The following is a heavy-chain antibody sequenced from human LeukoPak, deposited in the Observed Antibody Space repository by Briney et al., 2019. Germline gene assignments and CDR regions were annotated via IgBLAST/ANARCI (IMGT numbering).Heavy chain of an antibody. V-gene: IGHV1-69*13. J-gene: IGHJ4*02. Sequence: GASVKVSCKASGYTFTSYGISWVRQAPGQGLEWMGGIIPIFGTANYAQKFQGRVTITADESTSTAYMELSSLRSEDTAVYYCARRELSGSYTNWGQGTLVTVSS. CDR2: IIPIFGTA. D-gene: IGHD3-3*01. CDR1: GYTFTSYG. CDR3: ARRELSGSYTN.